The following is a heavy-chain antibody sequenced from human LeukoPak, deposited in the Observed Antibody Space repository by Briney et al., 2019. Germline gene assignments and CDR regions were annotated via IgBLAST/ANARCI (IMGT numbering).Heavy chain of an antibody. CDR3: ARLLGRGYGDYGYYYYGMDV. CDR1: GGSISSSSYY. V-gene: IGHV4-39*01. D-gene: IGHD4-17*01. Sequence: PSETLSLTCTVSGGSISSSSYYWGWIRQPPGKGLEWIGSIYYSGNTYYNPSLKSRVTISVDTSKNQFSLKLSSVTAADTAVYYCARLLGRGYGDYGYYYYGMDVWGQGTTVTVSS. CDR2: IYYSGNT. J-gene: IGHJ6*02.